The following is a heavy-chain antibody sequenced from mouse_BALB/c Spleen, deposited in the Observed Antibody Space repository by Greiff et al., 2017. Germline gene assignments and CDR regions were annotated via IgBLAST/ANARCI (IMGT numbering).Heavy chain of an antibody. CDR1: GYTFTNYW. J-gene: IGHJ1*01. CDR3: AIPDYYGSSSDV. D-gene: IGHD1-1*01. CDR2: IYPGGGYT. Sequence: QVQLKQSGAELVRPGTSVKISCKASGYTFTNYWLGWVKQRPGHGLEWIGDIYPGGGYTNYNEKFKGKATLTADTSSSTAYMQLSSLTSEDSAVYFCAIPDYYGSSSDVWGAGTTVTVSS. V-gene: IGHV1-63*02.